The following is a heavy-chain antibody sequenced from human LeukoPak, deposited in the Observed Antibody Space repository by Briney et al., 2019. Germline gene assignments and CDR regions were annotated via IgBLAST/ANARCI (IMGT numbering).Heavy chain of an antibody. D-gene: IGHD1-1*01. CDR2: IKEDGSEK. V-gene: IGHV3-7*01. J-gene: IGHJ4*02. Sequence: PGGSLRLSCAASGFTFSDYWMNWVCQAPGKGLEWVANIKEDGSEKYYVDSVRGRFTISRDNAKNSLYLQMNSLRAEDSAVYYCARYHWNDVAYWGQGTLVTVSS. CDR3: ARYHWNDVAY. CDR1: GFTFSDYW.